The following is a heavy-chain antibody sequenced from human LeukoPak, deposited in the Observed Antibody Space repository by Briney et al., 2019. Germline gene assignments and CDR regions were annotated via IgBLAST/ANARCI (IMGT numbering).Heavy chain of an antibody. Sequence: PGGSLRLSCAASGFTFSSYAMSWVRQAPGKGLEWVGFIRSKAYGGTTEYAASVKGRFTISRDDSKSIAYLQMNSLKTEDTAVYYCKVVTAIHDAFDIWGQGTMVTVSS. V-gene: IGHV3-49*04. J-gene: IGHJ3*02. CDR1: GFTFSSYA. CDR3: KVVTAIHDAFDI. D-gene: IGHD2-21*02. CDR2: IRSKAYGGTT.